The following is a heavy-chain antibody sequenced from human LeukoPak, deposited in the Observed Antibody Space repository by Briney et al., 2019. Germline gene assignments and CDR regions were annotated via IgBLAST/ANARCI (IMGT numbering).Heavy chain of an antibody. V-gene: IGHV3-74*01. CDR1: GVTFSSYW. D-gene: IGHD3-9*01. CDR3: ARERYFDSNYFDY. J-gene: IGHJ4*02. Sequence: GGSLRLSCAASGVTFSSYWMHWVRQAPGKGLVWVSRINSDGSSTSYADSVKGRFTISRDNAKNTLYLQMNSLRAEDTAVYYCARERYFDSNYFDYWGQGTLVTVSS. CDR2: INSDGSST.